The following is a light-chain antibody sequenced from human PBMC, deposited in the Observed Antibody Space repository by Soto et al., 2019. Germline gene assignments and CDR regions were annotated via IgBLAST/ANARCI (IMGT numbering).Light chain of an antibody. CDR2: SNN. CDR1: SSNIGSNT. Sequence: QSVLTQPPSASGTPGQRVTISCSGSSSNIGSNTVNWYQQLPGTAPKLLIYSNNHRPSGVPDRFSGSKSGTSASLAISGLQSEDEADYYCVAWDDSLNGVVFGGGTQLTVL. J-gene: IGLJ2*01. CDR3: VAWDDSLNGVV. V-gene: IGLV1-44*01.